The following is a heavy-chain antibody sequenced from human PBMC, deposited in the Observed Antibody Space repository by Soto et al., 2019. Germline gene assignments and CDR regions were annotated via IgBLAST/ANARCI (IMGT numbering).Heavy chain of an antibody. D-gene: IGHD1-7*01. Sequence: VQLQESGPGLVRPSETLALTCTVSGGSVSSGNVYWSWIRQSPGKGREGMGHIYFNGKAYDSPSRTSRLAISLDTSNNHFSLKLSSVSAADKAVYYCAHDSHGGNTFFDIWGQGAPVTVSS. V-gene: IGHV4-30-4*01. J-gene: IGHJ4*02. CDR3: AHDSHGGNTFFDI. CDR2: IYFNGKA. CDR1: GGSVSSGNVY.